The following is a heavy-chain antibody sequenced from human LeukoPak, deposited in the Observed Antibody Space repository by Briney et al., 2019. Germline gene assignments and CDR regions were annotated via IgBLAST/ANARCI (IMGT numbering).Heavy chain of an antibody. CDR3: ARFLYRQGMDV. J-gene: IGHJ6*02. D-gene: IGHD3-16*02. Sequence: GGSLRLSCAASGFTFSSYSMRWVRQAPGKGLEWVSGISGSGESTYYADSVEGRFTNSRDNARNSLYLQMKSLRAEDTAVYYCARFLYRQGMDVRGQGTTVTVSS. V-gene: IGHV3-23*01. CDR2: ISGSGEST. CDR1: GFTFSSYS.